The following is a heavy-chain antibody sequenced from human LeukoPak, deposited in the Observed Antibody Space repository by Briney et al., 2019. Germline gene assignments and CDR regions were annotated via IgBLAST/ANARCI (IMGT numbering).Heavy chain of an antibody. J-gene: IGHJ4*02. Sequence: ASVKVSCKASGGTFSSYAISWVRQAPGQGLEWMGGIIPIFGTAHYAQKFQGRVTITADESTSTAYMELSSLRSEDTAVYYCARSASAGAVAGTLNWGQGTLVTVSS. V-gene: IGHV1-69*01. CDR3: ARSASAGAVAGTLN. CDR1: GGTFSSYA. D-gene: IGHD6-19*01. CDR2: IIPIFGTA.